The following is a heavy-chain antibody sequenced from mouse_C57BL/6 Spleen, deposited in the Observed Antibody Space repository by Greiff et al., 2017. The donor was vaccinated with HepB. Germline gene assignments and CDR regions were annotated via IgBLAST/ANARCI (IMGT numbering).Heavy chain of an antibody. V-gene: IGHV5-4*01. D-gene: IGHD1-1*01. Sequence: VQGVESGGGLVKPGGSLKLSCAASGFTFSSYAMSWVRQSPEKRLEWVATISDGGSYTYYPDNVKGRFTISRDNAKNNRYLQMSHLKSEDTAMYYGVTEDSSSSVATFASWGPGTVDTFNA. J-gene: IGHJ3*01. CDR3: VTEDSSSSVATFAS. CDR1: GFTFSSYA. CDR2: ISDGGSYT.